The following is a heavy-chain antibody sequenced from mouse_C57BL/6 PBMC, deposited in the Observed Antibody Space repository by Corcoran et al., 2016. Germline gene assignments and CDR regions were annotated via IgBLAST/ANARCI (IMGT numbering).Heavy chain of an antibody. D-gene: IGHD4-1*01. J-gene: IGHJ1*03. V-gene: IGHV8-12*01. CDR3: ARLTGRYWHFDV. CDR1: GFSLSTSGMG. CDR2: IYWDDDK. Sequence: QVTLKESGPGILQSSQTLSLTCSFSGFSLSTSGMGVSWIRQPSGKGLEWLAHIYWDDDKRYNPSLKSRLTISKDTSRNQVFLKITSVDTADTATYYCARLTGRYWHFDVWGTGTTVTVSS.